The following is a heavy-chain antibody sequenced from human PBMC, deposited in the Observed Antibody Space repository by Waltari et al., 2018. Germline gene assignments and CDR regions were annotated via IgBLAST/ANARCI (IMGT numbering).Heavy chain of an antibody. CDR2: IYYSGGT. CDR3: AGDKYYDSSGYYYYYHYMDV. Sequence: QVQLQESGPGLVKPSQTLSLTCTVSGGSISSGDYYWSWIRQPPGKGLEWIGYIYYSGGTYYNPSLKSRVTISVDTSKNQFSLKLSSVTAADTAVYYCAGDKYYDSSGYYYYYHYMDVWGKGTTVTVTS. D-gene: IGHD3-22*01. V-gene: IGHV4-30-4*08. J-gene: IGHJ6*03. CDR1: GGSISSGDYY.